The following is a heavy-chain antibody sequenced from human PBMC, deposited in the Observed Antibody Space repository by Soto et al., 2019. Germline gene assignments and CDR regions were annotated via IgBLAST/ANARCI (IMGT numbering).Heavy chain of an antibody. J-gene: IGHJ4*02. CDR2: IYPGGSDT. Sequence: GESLKISCKGSGYSFTNYWIGWVRQMPGKGLEWMGIIYPGGSDTRYSPSFQGQVTISADKSISTAYLQWSSLKASDTAMYYCARQEDYYDSSGYGWGQGTLVTAPQ. CDR1: GYSFTNYW. D-gene: IGHD3-22*01. V-gene: IGHV5-51*01. CDR3: ARQEDYYDSSGYG.